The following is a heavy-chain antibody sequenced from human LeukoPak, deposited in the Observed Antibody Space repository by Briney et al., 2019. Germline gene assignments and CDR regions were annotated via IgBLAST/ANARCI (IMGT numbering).Heavy chain of an antibody. V-gene: IGHV3-13*05. D-gene: IGHD3-10*01. CDR2: IGTGGDP. CDR1: GFTFSSYD. Sequence: PGGSLRLSCAASGFTFSSYDMYWVRQTTGKGLEWVSGIGTGGDPSYSSSLKGRFTISRENVNDSFYLQMNSLRAGDTAVYYCARGDYYRPGYFDYWGQGTLVTVSS. CDR3: ARGDYYRPGYFDY. J-gene: IGHJ4*02.